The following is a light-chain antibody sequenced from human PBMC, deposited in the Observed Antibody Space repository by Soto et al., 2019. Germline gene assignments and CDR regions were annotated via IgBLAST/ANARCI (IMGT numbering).Light chain of an antibody. CDR2: GAS. J-gene: IGKJ2*01. CDR1: QSVSSN. CDR3: QQYDTWYT. V-gene: IGKV3-15*01. Sequence: EIMVTQSPATLSVSPGERATLSCRASQSVSSNLAWYQQKPGQAPRLLIYGASTRASGISARFSGSGSGTEFTLTISNLQSEDFAVYYCQQYDTWYTFGQGTKLEIK.